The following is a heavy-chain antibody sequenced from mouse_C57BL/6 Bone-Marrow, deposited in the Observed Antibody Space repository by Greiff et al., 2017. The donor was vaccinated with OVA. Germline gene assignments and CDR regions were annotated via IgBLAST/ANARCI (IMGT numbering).Heavy chain of an antibody. D-gene: IGHD2-4*01. CDR2: IDPENGDT. CDR1: GFNITDDY. V-gene: IGHV14-4*01. Sequence: EVQLQQSGAELVRPGASVKLSCTASGFNITDDYMHWVKQRPEQGLEWIGWIDPENGDTEYASKFQGKATITADTSSNTAYLQLSSLTSEDTAVYYCTTVYYDYEGDYWGQGTSVTVSS. CDR3: TTVYYDYEGDY. J-gene: IGHJ4*01.